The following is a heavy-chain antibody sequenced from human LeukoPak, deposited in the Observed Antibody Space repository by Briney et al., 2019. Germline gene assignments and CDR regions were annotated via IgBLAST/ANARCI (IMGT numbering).Heavy chain of an antibody. Sequence: GASVKVSCKASGYTFTSYGISWVRQAPGQGLEWMGWINPNSGGTNYAQKFQGRVTMTRDTSISTAYMELSRLRSDDTAVYYCARDPSPIVVVPAVAFDYWGQGTLVTVSS. D-gene: IGHD2-2*01. CDR3: ARDPSPIVVVPAVAFDY. J-gene: IGHJ4*02. CDR1: GYTFTSYG. CDR2: INPNSGGT. V-gene: IGHV1-2*02.